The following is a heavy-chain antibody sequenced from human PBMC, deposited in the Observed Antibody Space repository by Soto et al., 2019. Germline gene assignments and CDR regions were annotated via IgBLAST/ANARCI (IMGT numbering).Heavy chain of an antibody. Sequence: SVKVSCKASGGTFSSYAISWVRQAPGQGLEWMGGIIPIFGTANYAQKFQGRVTITADESTSTAYMELSSLRSEDTAVYYCAKSPSLYCSGGSCYPSNYYYYGMDVWGQGTKVTVSS. D-gene: IGHD2-15*01. CDR3: AKSPSLYCSGGSCYPSNYYYYGMDV. J-gene: IGHJ6*02. CDR1: GGTFSSYA. CDR2: IIPIFGTA. V-gene: IGHV1-69*13.